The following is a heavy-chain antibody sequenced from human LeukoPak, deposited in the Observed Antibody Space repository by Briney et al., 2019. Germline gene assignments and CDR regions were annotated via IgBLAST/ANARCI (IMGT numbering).Heavy chain of an antibody. J-gene: IGHJ4*02. CDR3: ARVALPRSHFDY. D-gene: IGHD1-26*01. V-gene: IGHV1-18*01. Sequence: MGWISAYNGNTNYAQKLQGRVTMTTDTSTSTAYMELRSLRSDDTAVYYCARVALPRSHFDYWGQGTLVTVSS. CDR2: ISAYNGNT.